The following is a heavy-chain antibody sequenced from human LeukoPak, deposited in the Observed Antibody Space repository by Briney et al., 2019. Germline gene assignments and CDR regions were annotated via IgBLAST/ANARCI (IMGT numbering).Heavy chain of an antibody. CDR3: ASVETATSHFDY. V-gene: IGHV4-34*01. D-gene: IGHD5-24*01. Sequence: ETLSLTXAXYGGSFSGYYWSWIRQPPGKGLEWIGEINHSGSTIYNPSLKSRLTISVDTSKNQFSLKLSSVTAADTAVYYCASVETATSHFDYWGQGTLVTVSS. CDR1: GGSFSGYY. CDR2: INHSGST. J-gene: IGHJ4*02.